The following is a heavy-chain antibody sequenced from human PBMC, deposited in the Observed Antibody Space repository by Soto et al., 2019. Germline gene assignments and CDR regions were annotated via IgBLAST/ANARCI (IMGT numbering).Heavy chain of an antibody. D-gene: IGHD5-18*01. CDR3: ASGTGGYSYGAFDY. CDR2: IIPIFGTA. J-gene: IGHJ4*02. Sequence: SVKVSCKVSGGTFSSYAISWVRQAPGQGLEWMGGIIPIFGTANYAQKFQGRVTITADESTSTAYMELSSLRSEDTAVYYCASGTGGYSYGAFDYWGQGTLVTVSS. CDR1: GGTFSSYA. V-gene: IGHV1-69*13.